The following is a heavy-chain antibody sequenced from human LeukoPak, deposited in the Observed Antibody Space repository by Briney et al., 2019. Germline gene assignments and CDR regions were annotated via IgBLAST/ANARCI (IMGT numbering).Heavy chain of an antibody. V-gene: IGHV3-23*01. CDR1: GFIFSSYA. CDR3: ARDVAWGAFDY. D-gene: IGHD7-27*01. CDR2: ISGSGVDT. J-gene: IGHJ4*02. Sequence: GGSLRVSCAASGFIFSSYAMTWVRQAPGKGLEWVSGISGSGVDTYYADSVKGRFTISRDNSKNTVYLQMNSLRAEDTAVYYCARDVAWGAFDYWGQGTLVTVSS.